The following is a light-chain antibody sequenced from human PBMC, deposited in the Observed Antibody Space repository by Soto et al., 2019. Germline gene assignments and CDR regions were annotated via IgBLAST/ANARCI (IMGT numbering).Light chain of an antibody. Sequence: DIQMTQSPSTLSASVGDRVTITCRASQSVGRWLAWYQQKTGKAPKVLIYKASTLYHELPSRFSGGGSGTEFTLTISSLQPDDFATYYCQQYERFATFGQGTQLDIK. CDR2: KAS. V-gene: IGKV1-5*03. J-gene: IGKJ1*01. CDR3: QQYERFAT. CDR1: QSVGRW.